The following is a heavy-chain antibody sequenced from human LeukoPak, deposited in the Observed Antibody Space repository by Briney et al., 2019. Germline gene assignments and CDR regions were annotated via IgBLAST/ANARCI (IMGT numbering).Heavy chain of an antibody. D-gene: IGHD3-10*01. V-gene: IGHV3-11*04. J-gene: IGHJ3*02. CDR1: GFTFSDYY. CDR3: ARDWSRITMVRGGDAFDI. CDR2: IRSSSSTI. Sequence: GGSLSLSCAASGFTFSDYYMSWIRQAPGKGLEWVSYIRSSSSTIYYADSVKGRFTISRDNAKNSLYLQMNSLRAEDTAVYYCARDWSRITMVRGGDAFDIWGQGTMVTVSS.